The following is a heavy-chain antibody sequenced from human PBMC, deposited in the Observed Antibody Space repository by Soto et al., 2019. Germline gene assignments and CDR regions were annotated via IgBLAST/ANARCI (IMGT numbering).Heavy chain of an antibody. D-gene: IGHD3-10*02. CDR3: ASFFFQVEGGIRDVRSVSGVLLNRSSDL. CDR2: INHSGST. J-gene: IGHJ2*01. Sequence: GKGLEWIGEINHSGSTNYHPSLKSRVTISVDTSKKQFSLKLSSVTAADTAVYYCASFFFQVEGGIRDVRSVSGVLLNRSSDL. V-gene: IGHV4-34*01.